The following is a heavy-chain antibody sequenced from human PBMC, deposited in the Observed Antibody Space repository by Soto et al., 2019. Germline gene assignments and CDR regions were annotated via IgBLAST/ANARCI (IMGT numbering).Heavy chain of an antibody. Sequence: GESLKISCVASGYTFTSYWIGWVRQMPGKGLEWMGIIYPGDSDTRYSPSFRGQVTISADKSISTAYLQWSSLKASDSAVYYCMTKLGVDADNWFHPWGQGTLVTVSS. CDR1: GYTFTSYW. V-gene: IGHV5-51*01. J-gene: IGHJ5*02. CDR3: MTKLGVDADNWFHP. D-gene: IGHD2-8*01. CDR2: IYPGDSDT.